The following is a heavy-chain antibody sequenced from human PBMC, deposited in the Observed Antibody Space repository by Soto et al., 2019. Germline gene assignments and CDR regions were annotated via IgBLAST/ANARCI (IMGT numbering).Heavy chain of an antibody. D-gene: IGHD1-26*01. CDR2: ISGSGGST. V-gene: IGHV3-23*01. CDR1: GFTFSSYA. Sequence: GGSLRLSCAASGFTFSSYAMSWVRQAPGKGLEWVSAISGSGGSTYYADSVKGRFPISKDNSKNTLYLQMNSLRAEDTAVYYCATAGRQGELLRIVDYFDYWGQGTLVTVSS. CDR3: ATAGRQGELLRIVDYFDY. J-gene: IGHJ4*02.